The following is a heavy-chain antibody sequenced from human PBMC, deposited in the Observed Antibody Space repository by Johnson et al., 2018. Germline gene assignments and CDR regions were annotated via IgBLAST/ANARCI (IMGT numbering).Heavy chain of an antibody. CDR3: ARLLKGSSGSYNTYFYYYPMDV. Sequence: VQLVESGGRLVQPGGSLRLSCAGTGFTFSNYAMSWVRQAPGKGLEWVSTVSGSGGSPYYADSVKGRFTISRDNSKNTLYPQMNSLSADDTAVYYCARLLKGSSGSYNTYFYYYPMDVWGQGTTVTVSS. D-gene: IGHD1-26*01. CDR1: GFTFSNYA. CDR2: VSGSGGSP. J-gene: IGHJ6*02. V-gene: IGHV3-23*04.